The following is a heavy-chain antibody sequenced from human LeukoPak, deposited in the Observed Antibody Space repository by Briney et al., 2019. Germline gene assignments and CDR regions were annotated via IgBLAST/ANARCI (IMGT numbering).Heavy chain of an antibody. V-gene: IGHV3-30*18. CDR1: GFTFSSYG. CDR3: AKGPQTTVTPDY. Sequence: GGSLRLSCAASGFTFSSYGMHWVRQAPGKGLEWVAVISYDGSNKYYADSVKGRFTISRDNSKNTLYLQMNSLRAEDTAVYYCAKGPQTTVTPDYWGQGTLVTVSS. CDR2: ISYDGSNK. J-gene: IGHJ4*02. D-gene: IGHD4-17*01.